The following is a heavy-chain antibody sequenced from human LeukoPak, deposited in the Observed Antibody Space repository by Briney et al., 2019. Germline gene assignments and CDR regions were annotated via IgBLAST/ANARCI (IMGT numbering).Heavy chain of an antibody. CDR3: AREYSSSWYYFDY. V-gene: IGHV3-53*01. CDR1: GFTVSSNY. CDR2: IYSGGST. J-gene: IGHJ4*02. Sequence: GGSLRLPCAASGFTVSSNYMSWVRQAPGKGLEWVSVIYSGGSTYYADSVKGRFTISRDNSKNTLYLQMNSLRAEDTAVYYCAREYSSSWYYFDYWGQGTLVTVSS. D-gene: IGHD6-13*01.